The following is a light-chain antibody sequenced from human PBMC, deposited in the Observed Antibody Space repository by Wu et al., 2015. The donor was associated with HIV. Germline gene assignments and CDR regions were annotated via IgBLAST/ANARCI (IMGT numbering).Light chain of an antibody. CDR2: SAF. Sequence: EIMMTQSPATLSVSPGERATLSCRASQSISSNLAWYQQKGGQTPRLLIYSAFIRASGIPARFNGGGSGTEFTLTISSMQSEDIAVYYCQQYESWPPLTFGGGPRWRSN. J-gene: IGKJ4*01. V-gene: IGKV3D-15*01. CDR3: QQYESWPPLT. CDR1: QSISSN.